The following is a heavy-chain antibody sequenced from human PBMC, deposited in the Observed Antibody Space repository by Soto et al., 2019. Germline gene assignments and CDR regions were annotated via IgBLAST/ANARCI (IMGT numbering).Heavy chain of an antibody. V-gene: IGHV3-33*01. Sequence: QVQLVESGGGVVQPGRSLRLSCAASGFTFSSYGMHWVRQAPGKGLEWVAVIWYDGSNKYYADSVKGRFTISRDNSKNTLYLQMNSLRAEDTAVYYCARDSNDFWSGYYRGGAFDIWGQGTMVTVSS. CDR2: IWYDGSNK. D-gene: IGHD3-3*01. J-gene: IGHJ3*02. CDR3: ARDSNDFWSGYYRGGAFDI. CDR1: GFTFSSYG.